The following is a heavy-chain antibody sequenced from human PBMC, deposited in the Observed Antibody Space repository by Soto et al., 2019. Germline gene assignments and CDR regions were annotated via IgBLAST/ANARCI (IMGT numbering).Heavy chain of an antibody. CDR3: AKTANGWFSAFDI. CDR1: GFTFSSYA. J-gene: IGHJ3*02. D-gene: IGHD6-19*01. Sequence: EVQLLESGGGLVQPGGSLRLSCAASGFTFSSYAMSWVRQAPGKGLEWVSAISGSGGTTYYAASVKGRFTFSRDNSRSTLYLQMNSLRAEDTAVDYCAKTANGWFSAFDIWGQGTMVTVSS. V-gene: IGHV3-23*01. CDR2: ISGSGGTT.